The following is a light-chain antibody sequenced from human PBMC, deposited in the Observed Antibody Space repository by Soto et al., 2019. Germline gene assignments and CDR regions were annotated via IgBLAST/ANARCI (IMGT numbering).Light chain of an antibody. J-gene: IGKJ1*01. CDR3: QRYDHWPPWT. CDR2: GAS. CDR1: QSVATN. Sequence: EIAVTQSPATLSVYKGERATLSCMASQSVATNLAWYQQKPGQAPRLLIYGASTRATGIPVRFSGSGSGTEFTLTISNLQSEDFAVYYCQRYDHWPPWTFGQGTKVDI. V-gene: IGKV3-15*01.